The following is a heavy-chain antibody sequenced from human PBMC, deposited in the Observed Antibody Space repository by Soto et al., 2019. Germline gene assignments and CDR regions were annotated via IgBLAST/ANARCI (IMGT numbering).Heavy chain of an antibody. D-gene: IGHD1-26*01. V-gene: IGHV3-23*01. CDR3: ARDPRSPYYAAWACDI. J-gene: IGHJ3*02. CDR2: TSGSGGST. CDR1: GFTFSSYA. Sequence: EVQLLESGGGLVQPGGSLRLSCAASGFTFSSYAMSWVRQAPGKGLEWVSATSGSGGSTYYADSVKGRFTISRDNSKNTLYLQMNSLRAEYTAVYYCARDPRSPYYAAWACDIWGQGTMGTVSS.